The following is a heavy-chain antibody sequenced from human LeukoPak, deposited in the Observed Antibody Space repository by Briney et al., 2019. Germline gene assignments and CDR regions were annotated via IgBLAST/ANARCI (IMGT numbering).Heavy chain of an antibody. D-gene: IGHD3-22*01. CDR2: IRYDGSNK. CDR1: GFTFSSYG. V-gene: IGHV3-30*02. Sequence: PGGSLRLSCAASGFTFSSYGMHWVRQAPGKGLEWVAFIRYDGSNKYYADSVKGRFTISRDNAKNSLYLQMNSLRAEDTAFYYCARESSGGYYFDVFDIWGQGTMVTVSS. CDR3: ARESSGGYYFDVFDI. J-gene: IGHJ3*02.